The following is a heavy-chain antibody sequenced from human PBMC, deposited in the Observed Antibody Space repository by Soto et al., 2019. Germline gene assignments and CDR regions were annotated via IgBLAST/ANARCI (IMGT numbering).Heavy chain of an antibody. CDR3: ARLNGEQLALYFDY. CDR1: GFTFSSYE. J-gene: IGHJ4*02. CDR2: ISSSGSTI. V-gene: IGHV3-48*03. D-gene: IGHD6-6*01. Sequence: PGGSLRLSCAASGFTFSSYEMNWVRQAPGKGLEWVSYISSSGSTIYYADSVKGRFTISRDNAKNSLYLQMNSLRAEDTAVYYCARLNGEQLALYFDYWGQGTLVTVSS.